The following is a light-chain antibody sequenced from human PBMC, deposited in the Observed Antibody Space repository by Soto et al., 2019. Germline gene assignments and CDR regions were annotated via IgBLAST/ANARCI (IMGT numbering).Light chain of an antibody. Sequence: QSALTQPPSASGTPGQRVTISFSGSYSNIGTNDVNWYQQLPGSAPKLLVYRNKQRPSGVPDRFSGSRSGNSASLAIRGLQSEDEADYYCEVWDDSLNGRVFGGGTKVTVL. J-gene: IGLJ3*02. V-gene: IGLV1-44*01. CDR2: RNK. CDR3: EVWDDSLNGRV. CDR1: YSNIGTND.